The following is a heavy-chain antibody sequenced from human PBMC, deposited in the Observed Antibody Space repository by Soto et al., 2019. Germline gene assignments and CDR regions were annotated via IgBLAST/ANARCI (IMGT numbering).Heavy chain of an antibody. J-gene: IGHJ6*02. D-gene: IGHD3-10*01. CDR2: ISSSSSYI. CDR1: GFTFSSYS. V-gene: IGHV3-21*01. Sequence: PGGSLRLSCAASGFTFSSYSMNWVRQAPGKGLEWVSSISSSSSYIYYADSVKGRFTISRDNAKNSLYLQMNSLRAEDTAVYYCARSPFREWVLYGMDVWGQGTTVTVSS. CDR3: ARSPFREWVLYGMDV.